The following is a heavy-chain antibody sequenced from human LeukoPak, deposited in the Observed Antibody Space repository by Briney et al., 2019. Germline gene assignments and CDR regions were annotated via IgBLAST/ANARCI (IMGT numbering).Heavy chain of an antibody. CDR2: ISAYNGNT. CDR1: GYTFTSYG. J-gene: IGHJ4*02. CDR3: ARDRTRTYYYDSSGYTPPDY. Sequence: ASVKVFCKASGYTFTSYGISWVRQAPGQGLEWMGWISAYNGNTNYAQKLQGRVTMTTDTSTSTAYMELRSLRSDDTAVYYCARDRTRTYYYDSSGYTPPDYWGQGTLVTVSS. D-gene: IGHD3-22*01. V-gene: IGHV1-18*01.